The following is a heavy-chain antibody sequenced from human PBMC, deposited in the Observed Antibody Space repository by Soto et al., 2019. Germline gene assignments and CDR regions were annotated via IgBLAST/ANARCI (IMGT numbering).Heavy chain of an antibody. Sequence: RLSCAASGFTVSSNYMSWVRQAPGKGLEWVSVIYSGGSTYYSDSVKGRFTISRDNSKNTLYLQMNSLRAEDTAVYYCARAPNEGTTPPHSHYYYDGMDVWGQGTRVTVSS. J-gene: IGHJ6*02. D-gene: IGHD1-7*01. CDR3: ARAPNEGTTPPHSHYYYDGMDV. V-gene: IGHV3-53*01. CDR2: IYSGGST. CDR1: GFTVSSNY.